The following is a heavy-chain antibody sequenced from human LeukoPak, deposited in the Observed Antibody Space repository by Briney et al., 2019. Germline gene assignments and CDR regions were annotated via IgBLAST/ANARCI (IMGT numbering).Heavy chain of an antibody. CDR2: ISAYNGNT. D-gene: IGHD1-7*01. V-gene: IGHV1-18*01. Sequence: ASVKVSCKASGYTFTSYGISWVRQAPGQGLEWMEWISAYNGNTNYAQKLQGRVTMTRDMSTSTVYMELSSLRSEDTAVYYCARGGELLSYCDYWGQGTLVTVSS. CDR3: ARGGELLSYCDY. CDR1: GYTFTSYG. J-gene: IGHJ4*02.